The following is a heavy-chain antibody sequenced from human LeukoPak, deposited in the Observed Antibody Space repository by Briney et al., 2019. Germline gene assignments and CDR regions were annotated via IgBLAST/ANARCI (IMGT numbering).Heavy chain of an antibody. V-gene: IGHV3-23*01. CDR3: AKDGRAVAGSLDY. CDR2: ISGSGGST. Sequence: GSLRLSCAASGCTFSSNWMHWVRQAPGKGLEWVSAISGSGGSTYYADSVKGRFTISRDNSKNTLYLQMNSLRAEDTAVYYCAKDGRAVAGSLDYWGQGTLVTVSS. J-gene: IGHJ4*02. CDR1: GCTFSSNW. D-gene: IGHD6-19*01.